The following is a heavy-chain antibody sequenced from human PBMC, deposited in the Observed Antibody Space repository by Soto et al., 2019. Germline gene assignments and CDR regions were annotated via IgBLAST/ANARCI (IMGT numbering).Heavy chain of an antibody. J-gene: IGHJ5*02. D-gene: IGHD3-9*01. V-gene: IGHV4-39*01. CDR2: IYYSGST. Sequence: QLQLQESGPGLVKPSETLSLTCTVSGGSISSSSFHWGWIRQPPGKGLEWIGSIYYSGSTYYSPSLKSAVSITVETSTNQFSLKLSSVTAADTAGSYCARMERSASTDWCFGPWCQGTLVTVAS. CDR3: ARMERSASTDWCFGP. CDR1: GGSISSSSFH.